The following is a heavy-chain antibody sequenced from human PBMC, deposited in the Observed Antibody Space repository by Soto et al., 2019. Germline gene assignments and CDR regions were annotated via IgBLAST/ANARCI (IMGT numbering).Heavy chain of an antibody. J-gene: IGHJ4*02. CDR3: ARVAADYYDSSGYYFPQIY. CDR1: GYTFTSYD. V-gene: IGHV1-18*01. Sequence: ASVKVSCKASGYTFTSYDINWVRQATGQGLEWMGWISAYNGNANYAQKLQGRVTMTTDTSTSTAYMELRSLRSDDTAVYYCARVAADYYDSSGYYFPQIYWGQGTLVTVSS. CDR2: ISAYNGNA. D-gene: IGHD3-22*01.